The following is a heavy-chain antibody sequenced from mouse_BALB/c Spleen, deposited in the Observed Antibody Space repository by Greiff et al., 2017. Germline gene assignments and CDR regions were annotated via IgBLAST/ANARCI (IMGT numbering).Heavy chain of an antibody. V-gene: IGHV2-2*02. CDR3: ARNLITTATLYAMDY. CDR1: GFSLTSYG. CDR2: IWSGGST. J-gene: IGHJ4*01. Sequence: QVQLQQSGPGLVQPSQSLSITCTVSGFSLTSYGVHWVRQSPGKGLEWLGVIWSGGSTDYNAAFISRLSISKDNSKSQVFFKMNSLQANDTAIYYCARNLITTATLYAMDYWGQGTSVTVSS. D-gene: IGHD1-2*01.